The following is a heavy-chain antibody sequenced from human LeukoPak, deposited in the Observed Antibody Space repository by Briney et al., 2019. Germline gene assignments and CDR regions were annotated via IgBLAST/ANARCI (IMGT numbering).Heavy chain of an antibody. Sequence: PSETLSLTCAVYGGSFSGYYWSWIRQPPGKGLEGIGEINHSGSTNYNPSLKSRVTISVDTSKNQFSLKLSSVTAADTAVYYCARINSSGDYWGQGTLVTVSS. CDR2: INHSGST. J-gene: IGHJ4*02. D-gene: IGHD6-19*01. CDR1: GGSFSGYY. V-gene: IGHV4-34*01. CDR3: ARINSSGDY.